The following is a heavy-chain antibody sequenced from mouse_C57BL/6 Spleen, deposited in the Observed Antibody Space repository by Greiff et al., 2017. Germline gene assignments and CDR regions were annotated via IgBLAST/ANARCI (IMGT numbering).Heavy chain of an antibody. Sequence: EVQLVESGPELVKPGASVKISCKASGYSFTGYYMHWVKQSHGNILDWIGYIYPYNGVSSYNQKFKGKATLTVDKSSSTAYMELRSLTSEDSAVYYCARCIYGNYVDAMDYWGQGTSVTVSS. CDR1: GYSFTGYY. V-gene: IGHV1-31*01. J-gene: IGHJ4*01. CDR2: IYPYNGVS. D-gene: IGHD2-1*01. CDR3: ARCIYGNYVDAMDY.